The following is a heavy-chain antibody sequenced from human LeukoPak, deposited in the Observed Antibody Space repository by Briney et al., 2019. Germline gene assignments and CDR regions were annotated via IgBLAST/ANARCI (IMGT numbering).Heavy chain of an antibody. CDR2: IKQDGSEK. Sequence: PGGSLRLSCAASGFTFSSYWMSWVRQAPGKGLEWVANIKQDGSEKYYVDSVKGRFTISRDNAKNSLYLQMNSLRAEDTAVYYCARAFYGDYYFDYWAREPGSPSPQ. CDR1: GFTFSSYW. D-gene: IGHD4-17*01. V-gene: IGHV3-7*03. J-gene: IGHJ4*02. CDR3: ARAFYGDYYFDY.